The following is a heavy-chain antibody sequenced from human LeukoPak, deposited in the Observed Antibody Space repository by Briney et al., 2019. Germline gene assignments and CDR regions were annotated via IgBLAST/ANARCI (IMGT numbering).Heavy chain of an antibody. CDR1: GFTFSSYS. CDR2: ISSSSSYI. D-gene: IGHD6-19*01. J-gene: IGHJ4*02. Sequence: PGGSLRLSCAASGFTFSSYSMNWVRQAPGKGLEWFSSISSSSSYIYYADSVKGRFTISRDNAKNSLYLQMNSLRAEDTAVYYCARGGSGWPIDYWGQGTLVTVSS. CDR3: ARGGSGWPIDY. V-gene: IGHV3-21*01.